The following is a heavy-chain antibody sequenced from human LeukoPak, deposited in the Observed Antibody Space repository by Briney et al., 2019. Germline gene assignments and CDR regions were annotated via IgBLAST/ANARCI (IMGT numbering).Heavy chain of an antibody. D-gene: IGHD5/OR15-5a*01. CDR3: ARGMAGSTYYFDY. J-gene: IGHJ4*02. CDR2: MNPNRGNT. Sequence: ASVKVSCKASGYTFTSYDINWVRQATGQGLEWMGWMNPNRGNTGYAQKFQGRVTITADKSTSTAYMELSSLRSEDTAVYYCARGMAGSTYYFDYWGQGTLVTVSS. V-gene: IGHV1-8*01. CDR1: GYTFTSYD.